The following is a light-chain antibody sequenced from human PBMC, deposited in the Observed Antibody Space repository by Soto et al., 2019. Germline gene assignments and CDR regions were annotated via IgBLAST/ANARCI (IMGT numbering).Light chain of an antibody. J-gene: IGLJ2*01. CDR3: SAYTHSNTVI. CDR2: EVI. CDR1: SRDVGGYNF. Sequence: QSALTQPASVSGSPGQSITISCTGTSRDVGGYNFVSWYQQHPGEVPKLMIYEVIKRPSGISDRFSGSKSGNTASLTISGLQAEDEADYYCSAYTHSNTVIFGGGTKLTVL. V-gene: IGLV2-14*03.